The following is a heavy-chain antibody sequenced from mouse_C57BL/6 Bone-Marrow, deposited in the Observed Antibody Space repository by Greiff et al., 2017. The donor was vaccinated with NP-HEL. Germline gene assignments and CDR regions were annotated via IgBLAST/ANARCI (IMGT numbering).Heavy chain of an antibody. J-gene: IGHJ2*01. D-gene: IGHD2-10*01. V-gene: IGHV7-3*01. CDR3: ARYIYPLLYYFDY. CDR1: GFTFTDYY. CDR2: IRNKANGYTT. Sequence: EVQLVESGGGLVQPGGSLSLSCAASGFTFTDYYMSWVRQPPGKALEWLGFIRNKANGYTTEYSASVKGRFTISRDNSQSILYLQMNALRAEDSATYYCARYIYPLLYYFDYWGQGTTLTVSS.